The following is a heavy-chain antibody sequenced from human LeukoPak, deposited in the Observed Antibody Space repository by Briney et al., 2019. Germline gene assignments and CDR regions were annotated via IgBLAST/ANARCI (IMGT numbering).Heavy chain of an antibody. D-gene: IGHD4-17*01. Sequence: GGSLRLSCAVSGFTFNNYPMSWVRQAPGKGLDWVSSISGGGVTTHYADSVKGRFTISRDNSKNTLYLQMNSLRAEDTAIYYCAKDYGDSDWFDPWGQGTLVTVSS. V-gene: IGHV3-23*01. CDR2: ISGGGVTT. J-gene: IGHJ5*02. CDR1: GFTFNNYP. CDR3: AKDYGDSDWFDP.